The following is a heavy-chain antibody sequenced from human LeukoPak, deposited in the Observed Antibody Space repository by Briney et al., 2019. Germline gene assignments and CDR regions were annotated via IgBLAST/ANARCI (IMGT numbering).Heavy chain of an antibody. V-gene: IGHV4-39*01. CDR1: GDSISNSNYY. CDR2: IYYSGTT. CDR3: ARHIYSGTDGDAFDI. D-gene: IGHD1-26*01. Sequence: SETLSLTCTVSGDSISNSNYYWGWIRQPPGNGLEWIGTIYYSGTTYYDPSLKSRVTTSVYTSKNQFSLKLRSVTAADTAVYYCARHIYSGTDGDAFDIWGQGTMVTVSS. J-gene: IGHJ3*02.